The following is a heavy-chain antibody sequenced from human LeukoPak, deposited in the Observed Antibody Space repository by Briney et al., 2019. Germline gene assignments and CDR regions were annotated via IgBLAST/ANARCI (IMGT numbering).Heavy chain of an antibody. CDR3: ARGRTLEPLDY. V-gene: IGHV4-38-2*02. Sequence: SETLSLTCTVSGYSISGGYYWDWIRQPPGKSLEWIGSVYHTGSTSYNPSLKRRVTISVDTSTNQFSLKLTSLTAADTAVYYCARGRTLEPLDYWGQGTLVTVSS. J-gene: IGHJ4*02. CDR2: VYHTGST. D-gene: IGHD1-1*01. CDR1: GYSISGGYY.